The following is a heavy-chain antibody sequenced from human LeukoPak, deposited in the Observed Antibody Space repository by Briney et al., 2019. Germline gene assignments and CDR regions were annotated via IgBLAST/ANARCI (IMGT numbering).Heavy chain of an antibody. CDR2: MYYGGST. Sequence: SETLSLTCTVSGGSISVSSYYWGWIRQPPGKGLEWIGTMYYGGSTYYNPSLKSRVTISVDSSKDQFSLKLSSVTAADTAVYYCARLDWYKLPGLWGQGTLVIVSS. CDR1: GGSISVSSYY. D-gene: IGHD2-2*01. CDR3: ARLDWYKLPGL. J-gene: IGHJ4*02. V-gene: IGHV4-39*01.